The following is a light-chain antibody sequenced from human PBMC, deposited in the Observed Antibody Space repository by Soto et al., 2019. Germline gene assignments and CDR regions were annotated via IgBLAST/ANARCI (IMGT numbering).Light chain of an antibody. CDR1: SSDVGDYDY. J-gene: IGLJ1*01. V-gene: IGLV2-14*01. Sequence: QSVLTQPASVSGSPGQSITISCTGTSSDVGDYDYVSWYQHHPGKAPKLMIYEVSNRPSGVSNRFSASKSGNTASLTISGLQTEDEADYYCSSYTSSSTLLFGTGTKVT. CDR3: SSYTSSSTLL. CDR2: EVS.